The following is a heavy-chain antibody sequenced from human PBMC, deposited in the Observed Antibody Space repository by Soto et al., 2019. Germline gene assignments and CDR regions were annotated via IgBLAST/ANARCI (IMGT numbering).Heavy chain of an antibody. CDR2: INPNSGGT. Sequence: ASVKVSCKASGYTFIGYYIHWVRQAPGRGLEWMGWINPNSGGTNYAQRFQGWVTMTRDRSISTAYMELSRLKSDATAAYYCARVGGGLASLAYYGMDVWGQGTTVTVSS. D-gene: IGHD3-10*01. CDR3: ARVGGGLASLAYYGMDV. V-gene: IGHV1-2*04. CDR1: GYTFIGYY. J-gene: IGHJ6*02.